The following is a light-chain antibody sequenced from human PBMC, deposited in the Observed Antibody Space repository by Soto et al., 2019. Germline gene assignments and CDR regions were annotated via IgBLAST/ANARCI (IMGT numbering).Light chain of an antibody. CDR1: QSISRY. Sequence: DIQLTQSQSSLSASVGDRITITCRSSQSISRYLNWYQQRPGTAPKVLIFGANSLQSGVPSRFSGSGSGTEFTLTISSLQPEDFATYYCQQNYGTPGTFGQGTKVDIK. V-gene: IGKV1-39*01. J-gene: IGKJ1*01. CDR2: GAN. CDR3: QQNYGTPGT.